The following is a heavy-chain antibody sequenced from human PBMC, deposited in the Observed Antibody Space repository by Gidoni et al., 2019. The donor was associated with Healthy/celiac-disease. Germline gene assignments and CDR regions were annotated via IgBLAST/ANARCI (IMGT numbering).Heavy chain of an antibody. J-gene: IGHJ2*01. CDR3: ARDIWGWELLGYFDL. V-gene: IGHV4-59*01. CDR1: GGSISSYY. D-gene: IGHD1-26*01. CDR2: IYYSGST. Sequence: QVQLQESGPGLVKPSETLSLTCTVSGGSISSYYWSWIRQPPGKGLEWIGYIYYSGSTNYNPSLKSRVTISVDTSKNQFSLKLSSVTAADTAVYYCARDIWGWELLGYFDLWGRGTLVTVSS.